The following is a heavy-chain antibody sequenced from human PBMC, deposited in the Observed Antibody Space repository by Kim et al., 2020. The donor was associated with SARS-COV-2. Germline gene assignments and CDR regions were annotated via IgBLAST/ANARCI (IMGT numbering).Heavy chain of an antibody. V-gene: IGHV3-23*01. Sequence: VKGRFTISRENSKNTVYLQMSSLRAGDTAVYYCAKDDYYESSNYGYYYMDVWGKGTTVTVSS. D-gene: IGHD3-22*01. J-gene: IGHJ6*03. CDR3: AKDDYYESSNYGYYYMDV.